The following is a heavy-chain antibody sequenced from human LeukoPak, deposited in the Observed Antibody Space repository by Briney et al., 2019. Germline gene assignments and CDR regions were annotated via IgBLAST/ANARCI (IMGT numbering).Heavy chain of an antibody. D-gene: IGHD3-10*01. V-gene: IGHV4-59*01. CDR3: ARSDGSGSFSWFDP. J-gene: IGHJ5*02. CDR1: GGSISTYY. CDR2: IHYSGSS. Sequence: SETLSLTCAVSGGSISTYYWSWIRQPPGKGLEWIGYIHYSGSSNYNPSLKSRVTISLDTSKNQFSLKLSSVTAADTAVYYCARSDGSGSFSWFDPWGQGTLVTVSS.